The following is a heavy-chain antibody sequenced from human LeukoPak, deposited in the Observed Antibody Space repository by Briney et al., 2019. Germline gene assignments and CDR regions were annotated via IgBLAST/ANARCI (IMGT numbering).Heavy chain of an antibody. J-gene: IGHJ6*03. CDR1: GFTLSTYD. Sequence: GALRVSRAASGFTLSTYDMHWVRPDPGEGREWVSYTISSSSNIYDADSMKGRFTLSRDNTKNSLYLQMNSLRDEDTAVYYCARGGYSSSSYFYYYMDVWGKGTTVTVSS. V-gene: IGHV3-21*06. D-gene: IGHD6-6*01. CDR3: ARGGYSSSSYFYYYMDV. CDR2: TISSSSNI.